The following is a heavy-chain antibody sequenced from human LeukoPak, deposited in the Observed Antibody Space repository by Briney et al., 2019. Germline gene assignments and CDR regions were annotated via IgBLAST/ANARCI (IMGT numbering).Heavy chain of an antibody. J-gene: IGHJ3*02. D-gene: IGHD1-1*01. CDR1: GYSFTSYW. CDR2: IYPGDSDT. Sequence: GESLKISCKGSGYSFTSYWIGWVRQMPGKGLEWMGIIYPGDSDTRYSPSFQGQVTISADKSISTAYLQWSSLKASDTAMYYCARQNNWNDFAFDIWGQGTMVTVSS. V-gene: IGHV5-51*01. CDR3: ARQNNWNDFAFDI.